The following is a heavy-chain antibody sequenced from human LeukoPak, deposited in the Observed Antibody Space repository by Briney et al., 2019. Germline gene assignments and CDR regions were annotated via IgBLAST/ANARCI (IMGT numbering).Heavy chain of an antibody. CDR1: GYTFTAYY. V-gene: IGHV1-2*02. CDR3: ARDSHILTAFDF. J-gene: IGHJ4*02. D-gene: IGHD3-9*01. CDR2: INPNSGGT. Sequence: ASVKVSCKASGYTFTAYYMHWVRQAPGQGLEWMGWINPNSGGTNYAQKFQGRVTMTRDTSMSTANMELSSLTSDDTAVYYCARDSHILTAFDFWGQGTLVTVSS.